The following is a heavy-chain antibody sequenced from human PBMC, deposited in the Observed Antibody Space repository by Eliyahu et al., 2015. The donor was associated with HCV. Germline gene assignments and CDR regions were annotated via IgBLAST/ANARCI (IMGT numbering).Heavy chain of an antibody. Sequence: QVQLVESGGGVVQPGGSLRLSWSASGFTFTSYGMHWVRQAPGKGLEWVAVISYDGSNKYYADSVKGRFTISRDTSKNTLYLQMDSLRADDTAVYYCARTKMEWYFDYWGQGTLVTVSS. CDR3: ARTKMEWYFDY. D-gene: IGHD3-3*01. J-gene: IGHJ4*02. CDR2: ISYDGSNK. V-gene: IGHV3-30*03. CDR1: GFTFTSYG.